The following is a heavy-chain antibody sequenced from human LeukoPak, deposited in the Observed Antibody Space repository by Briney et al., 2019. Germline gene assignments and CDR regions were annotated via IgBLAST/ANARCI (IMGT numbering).Heavy chain of an antibody. Sequence: SETLSLTCAVYGGSFSGYYWSWIRQPPGKGLEWIGEINHSGSTNYNPSLKSRVTISVDTSKNQFSLKLSSVTAADTAVYYCARWFGAIDYWGQGTLFTVSS. CDR1: GGSFSGYY. V-gene: IGHV4-34*01. CDR2: INHSGST. CDR3: ARWFGAIDY. J-gene: IGHJ4*02. D-gene: IGHD3-10*01.